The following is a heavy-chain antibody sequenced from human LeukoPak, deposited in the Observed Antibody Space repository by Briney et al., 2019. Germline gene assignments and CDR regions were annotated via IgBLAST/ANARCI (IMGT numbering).Heavy chain of an antibody. V-gene: IGHV4-59*01. Sequence: PSETLSLTCAVSGGSISSYYWSWIRQPPGKGLEGIGYLYYSGNTNYNPSLKSRVTISVDTSKNQFSLKLSSVTAADTAVYYCARVPGGRWLQSDYWGQGTLVTVSS. CDR2: LYYSGNT. CDR3: ARVPGGRWLQSDY. D-gene: IGHD5-24*01. CDR1: GGSISSYY. J-gene: IGHJ4*02.